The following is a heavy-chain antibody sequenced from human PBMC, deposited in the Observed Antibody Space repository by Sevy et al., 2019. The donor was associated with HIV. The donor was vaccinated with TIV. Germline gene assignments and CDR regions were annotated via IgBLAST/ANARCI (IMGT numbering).Heavy chain of an antibody. CDR1: GASFNDFY. D-gene: IGHD3-3*01. V-gene: IGHV4-34*01. CDR2: INNSEVT. J-gene: IGHJ4*02. CDR3: ARFDTKIKIFGVPRGIY. Sequence: SETLSLTCTVYGASFNDFYWNWIRQPPGKGLEWIGEINNSEVTKYNPSLKSRVTISVDAANSQFSLKLTSVTAADTAVYYCARFDTKIKIFGVPRGIYWGPRTLVTVSS.